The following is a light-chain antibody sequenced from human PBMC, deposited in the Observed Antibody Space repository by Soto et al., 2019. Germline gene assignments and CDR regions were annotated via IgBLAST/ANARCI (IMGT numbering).Light chain of an antibody. V-gene: IGLV2-11*01. J-gene: IGLJ2*01. CDR3: CSYAGSYTVV. Sequence: QSALTQPRSVSGSPGQSVTISCTGTSSDVGGYNYVSWYQQHPDKAPKLMIYDVSKRPSGVPDRFSGSKSGNTASLTISGLQAEDEADHYCCSYAGSYTVVFGGGTKVTVL. CDR1: SSDVGGYNY. CDR2: DVS.